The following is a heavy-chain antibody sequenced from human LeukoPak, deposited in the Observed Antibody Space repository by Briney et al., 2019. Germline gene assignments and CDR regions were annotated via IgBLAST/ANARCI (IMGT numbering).Heavy chain of an antibody. D-gene: IGHD5-24*01. CDR2: IYPGDSDT. J-gene: IGHJ2*01. V-gene: IGHV5-51*01. CDR1: GSFITSYW. CDR3: ARGRDGYKPYGYFDL. Sequence: GAALEISWQGSGSFITSYWIGGGRPLAGKGLGWMGIIYPGDSDTRYSPSFQGQVTISADKSISTAYLQWSSLKASDTAMYYCARGRDGYKPYGYFDLWGRGTLVTASS.